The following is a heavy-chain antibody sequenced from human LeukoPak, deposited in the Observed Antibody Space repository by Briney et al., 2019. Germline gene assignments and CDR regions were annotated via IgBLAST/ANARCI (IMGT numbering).Heavy chain of an antibody. CDR1: GGSISSSNW. Sequence: TTSETLSLTCAVSGGSISSSNWWSGGRQPPGEGLGWIGEIYHSGSTNYNPSLKSRVTISVDKSKNQFSLKLSSVTAADTAVYYCARSRVGQQLAHSAFDIWGQGTMVTVSS. V-gene: IGHV4-4*02. CDR2: IYHSGST. CDR3: ARSRVGQQLAHSAFDI. J-gene: IGHJ3*02. D-gene: IGHD6-13*01.